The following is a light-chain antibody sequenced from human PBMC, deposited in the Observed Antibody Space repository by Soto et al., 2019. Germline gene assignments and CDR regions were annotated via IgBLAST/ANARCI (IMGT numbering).Light chain of an antibody. J-gene: IGKJ1*01. CDR2: GAS. Sequence: MVLTQSPATLSGSPGERATLSCRASQSVSSNLAWYQQKPVQAPRLLIYGASTRATVIPARFSGSGSGTEISLTIISRLSGDFAVYYCQQHADWPRTFGQGTKVDIK. CDR3: QQHADWPRT. V-gene: IGKV3-15*01. CDR1: QSVSSN.